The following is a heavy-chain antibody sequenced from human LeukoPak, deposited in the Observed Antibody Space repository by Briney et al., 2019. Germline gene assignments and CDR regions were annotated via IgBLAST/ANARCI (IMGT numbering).Heavy chain of an antibody. D-gene: IGHD3-3*01. V-gene: IGHV3-43*01. CDR1: GFTFAADT. CDR2: ITWKSHRT. Sequence: GGSLRLSCAASGFTFAADTMHWVRQTPGRGLEWVSFITWKSHRTHYADSVKGRFTVSRDNSKDSLYLQMNSLRTEDTGLYHCASEVGYRSLGYLGQGTLVTVSS. CDR3: ASEVGYRSLGY. J-gene: IGHJ4*02.